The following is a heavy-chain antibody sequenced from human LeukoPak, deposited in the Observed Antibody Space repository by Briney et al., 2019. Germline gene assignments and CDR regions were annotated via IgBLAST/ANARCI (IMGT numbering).Heavy chain of an antibody. CDR2: MNPNSGNT. Sequence: GASVKVSCKASGYTFTSYDINWVRQATGQGLEWMGWMNPNSGNTGYAQKFQGRVTMTRDTSISTAYMELSRLRSDDTAVYYCATKYDSSTAVDYWGQGTLVTVSS. J-gene: IGHJ4*02. V-gene: IGHV1-8*01. CDR1: GYTFTSYD. CDR3: ATKYDSSTAVDY. D-gene: IGHD3-22*01.